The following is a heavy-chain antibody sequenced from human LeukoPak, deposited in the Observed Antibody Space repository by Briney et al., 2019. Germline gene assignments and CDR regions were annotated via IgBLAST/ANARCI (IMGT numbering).Heavy chain of an antibody. J-gene: IGHJ4*02. CDR3: ARDRYYYGSGSSFPSDY. Sequence: GASVKVSCKASGGTFSSYAISWVRQAPGQGLEWMGGIIPIFGTANYAQKFQGRVTITADESTSTAYMELRSLRSDDTAVYYCARDRYYYGSGSSFPSDYWGQGTLVTVSS. D-gene: IGHD3-10*01. CDR1: GGTFSSYA. CDR2: IIPIFGTA. V-gene: IGHV1-69*13.